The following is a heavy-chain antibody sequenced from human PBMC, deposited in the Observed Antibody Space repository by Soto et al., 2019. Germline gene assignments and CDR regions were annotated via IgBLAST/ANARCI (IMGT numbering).Heavy chain of an antibody. CDR1: GGSISSSSYY. Sequence: SETLSLTCTVSGGSISSSSYYWGWIRQPPGKGLEWIGSIYYSGSTYYNPSLKSRVTISVDTSKNQFSLKLSSVTAADTAVYYCASPSKGPGIAVAGSALGYYYGMDVWGQGTTVTVSS. CDR2: IYYSGST. V-gene: IGHV4-39*01. J-gene: IGHJ6*02. CDR3: ASPSKGPGIAVAGSALGYYYGMDV. D-gene: IGHD6-19*01.